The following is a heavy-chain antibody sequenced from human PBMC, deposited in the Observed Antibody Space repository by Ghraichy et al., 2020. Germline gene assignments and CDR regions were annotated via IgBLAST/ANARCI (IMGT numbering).Heavy chain of an antibody. CDR3: ARQGIYGSGSRTNYYYYYMDG. CDR1: GYTFTGYY. D-gene: IGHD3-10*01. V-gene: IGHV1-2*06. Sequence: ASVKVSCKASGYTFTGYYMHWVRQAPGQGLEWMGRINPNSGGTNYAQKFQGRVTMTRDTSISTAYMELSRLRSDDTAVYYCARQGIYGSGSRTNYYYYYMDGGGKGTTVTVSS. CDR2: INPNSGGT. J-gene: IGHJ6*03.